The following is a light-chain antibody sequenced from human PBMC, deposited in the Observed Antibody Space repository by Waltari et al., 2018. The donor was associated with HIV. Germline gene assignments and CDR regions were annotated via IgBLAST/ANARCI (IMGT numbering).Light chain of an antibody. J-gene: IGLJ2*01. CDR1: SSDRGGYQY. V-gene: IGLV2-14*01. CDR2: EVS. Sequence: QSALLQPDSVSGSFVKSITISCTGTSSDRGGYQYISWYQNQPGKAPKLLSSEVSKRPSGVSSRFSGSKSGNTASLTILWLQAEDEADYYCSAYTNRDTVVFGGGTKLAVV. CDR3: SAYTNRDTVV.